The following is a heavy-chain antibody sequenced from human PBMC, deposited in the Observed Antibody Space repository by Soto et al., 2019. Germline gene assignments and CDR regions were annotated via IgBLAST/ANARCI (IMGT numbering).Heavy chain of an antibody. CDR2: IYHSGST. CDR3: ATQHCSGGSCYWNWFDP. J-gene: IGHJ5*02. CDR1: GYSISSGYY. D-gene: IGHD2-15*01. Sequence: SETLSLTCAVSGYSISSGYYWGCIRQPPGKGLEWIGSIYHSGSTYYNPSLKSRVTISVDTSKNQFSLKLSSVTAADTAVYYCATQHCSGGSCYWNWFDPWGQGTLVTVSS. V-gene: IGHV4-38-2*01.